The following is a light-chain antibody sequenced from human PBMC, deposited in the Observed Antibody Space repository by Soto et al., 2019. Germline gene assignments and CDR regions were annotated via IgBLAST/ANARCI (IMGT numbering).Light chain of an antibody. CDR2: EIN. V-gene: IGLV2-11*01. Sequence: QSALTQPRSVSGSPGQSLTISCCGSSSDVGAYNSVSWYQQHPGKVPKLMIFEINKRPSGVPDRFSGSKSGSTASLTISGLQPEDEADYYCCSSAGSYTYVFGTGTKLTVL. J-gene: IGLJ1*01. CDR1: SSDVGAYNS. CDR3: CSSAGSYTYV.